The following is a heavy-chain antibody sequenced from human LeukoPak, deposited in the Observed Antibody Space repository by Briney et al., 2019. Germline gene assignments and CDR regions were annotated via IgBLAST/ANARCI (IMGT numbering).Heavy chain of an antibody. CDR1: GFTFSDYW. V-gene: IGHV3-7*01. CDR3: ARDDPDY. Sequence: GGSLRLSCAASGFTFSDYWMSWVRQAPGKGLEWVTNIKQDGSQKYYVDSVKGRFTISRDNAKNSLSLQMDDLRAEDTAVYYCARDDPDYWGQGTLVTVSS. CDR2: IKQDGSQK. J-gene: IGHJ4*02.